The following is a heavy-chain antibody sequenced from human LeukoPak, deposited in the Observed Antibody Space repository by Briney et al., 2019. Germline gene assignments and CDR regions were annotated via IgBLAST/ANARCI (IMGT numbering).Heavy chain of an antibody. CDR1: GGSFSGYY. D-gene: IGHD3-22*01. CDR2: INYSGST. V-gene: IGHV4-34*01. J-gene: IGHJ4*02. CDR3: ARGHTYYYDSSGPDY. Sequence: PSETLSLTCAVYGGSFSGYYWSWIRQPPGKGLEWIGEINYSGSTNYNPSLKSRVTISVDTSKNQFSLKLSSVTAADTAVYYCARGHTYYYDSSGPDYWGQGTLVTVSS.